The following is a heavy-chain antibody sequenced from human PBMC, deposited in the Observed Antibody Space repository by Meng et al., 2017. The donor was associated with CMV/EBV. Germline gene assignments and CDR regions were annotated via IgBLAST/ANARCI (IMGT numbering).Heavy chain of an antibody. V-gene: IGHV3-30*04. Sequence: GGSLRPSCAASGFTFSSYAMHWVRQAPGKGLEWVAVISYDGSNKYYADSVKGRFTISRDNSKNTLYLQMNSLRAEDTAVYYCARDVVPAAIPRWYFDLWGRGTLVTVSS. CDR1: GFTFSSYA. D-gene: IGHD2-2*02. CDR3: ARDVVPAAIPRWYFDL. J-gene: IGHJ2*01. CDR2: ISYDGSNK.